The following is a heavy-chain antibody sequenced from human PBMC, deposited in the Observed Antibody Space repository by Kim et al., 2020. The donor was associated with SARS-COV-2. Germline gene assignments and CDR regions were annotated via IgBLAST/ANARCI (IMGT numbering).Heavy chain of an antibody. CDR2: IYYSGST. CDR3: ARAPLLVAGTKIFDY. V-gene: IGHV4-31*03. CDR1: GGSISSGGYY. J-gene: IGHJ4*02. D-gene: IGHD6-19*01. Sequence: SETLSLTCTVSGGSISSGGYYWSWIRQHPGKGLEWIGYIYYSGSTYYNPSLKSRVTISVDTSKNQFSLKLSSVTAADTAVYYCARAPLLVAGTKIFDYWGQGTLVTVSS.